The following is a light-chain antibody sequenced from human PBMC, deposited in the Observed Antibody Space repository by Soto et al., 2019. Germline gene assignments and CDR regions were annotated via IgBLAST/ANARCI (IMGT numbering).Light chain of an antibody. CDR1: QSVSSY. Sequence: EVVLTQSPVALSLSPGERAPLSCRASQSVSSYLAWYQQKPGQAPRLLIYGASTRATGIPARFSGSGSGTEFTLTISSLQSEDFAVYYCQQYNNWPPVTFGQGTKVDI. V-gene: IGKV3-15*01. CDR2: GAS. J-gene: IGKJ1*01. CDR3: QQYNNWPPVT.